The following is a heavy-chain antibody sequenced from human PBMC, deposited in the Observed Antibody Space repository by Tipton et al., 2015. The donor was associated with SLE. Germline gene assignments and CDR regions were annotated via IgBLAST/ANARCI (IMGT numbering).Heavy chain of an antibody. D-gene: IGHD3-10*01. CDR3: ARVGGSIDWNFDL. Sequence: TLSLTCTVSGGSISSYYRSWIRQPPGKGLEWIGCFFYSGGTNYSPSLKSRVTLSRDTSKNQFSLKLSSVTAADTAVYYCARVGGSIDWNFDLWGRGALISVSS. V-gene: IGHV4-59*12. J-gene: IGHJ2*01. CDR2: FFYSGGT. CDR1: GGSISSYY.